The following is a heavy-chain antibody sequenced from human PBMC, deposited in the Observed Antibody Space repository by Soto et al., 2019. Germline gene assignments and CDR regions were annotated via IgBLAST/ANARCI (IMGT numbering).Heavy chain of an antibody. D-gene: IGHD4-17*01. CDR3: ARADSYGDYVGAFDI. CDR2: ISHSGST. J-gene: IGHJ3*02. V-gene: IGHV4-34*01. Sequence: SETLSLTWAVYGGSFGGYYWSWIRQPPGKGLEWIGEISHSGSTNYNPSLKSRVTISVDTSKNEFSLKLSSVTAADTAVYYCARADSYGDYVGAFDIWGQGTMVTVSS. CDR1: GGSFGGYY.